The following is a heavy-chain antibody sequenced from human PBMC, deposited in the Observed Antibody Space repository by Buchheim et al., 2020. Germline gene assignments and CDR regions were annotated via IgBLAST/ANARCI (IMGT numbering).Heavy chain of an antibody. Sequence: QVQLVESGGGVVQPGRSLRLSCAASGFTFSSYGMHWVRQAPGKGLEWVAVIWYDGSNKYYADSVKGRFTISRDNSKNTLYLQMNSLRAEDTAVYYCANYVRDYYDTQQDDYWGQGTL. J-gene: IGHJ4*02. V-gene: IGHV3-33*06. D-gene: IGHD3-22*01. CDR2: IWYDGSNK. CDR1: GFTFSSYG. CDR3: ANYVRDYYDTQQDDY.